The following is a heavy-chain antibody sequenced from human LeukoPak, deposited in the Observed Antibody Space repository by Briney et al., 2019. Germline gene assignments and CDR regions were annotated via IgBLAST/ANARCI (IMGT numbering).Heavy chain of an antibody. V-gene: IGHV1-3*01. Sequence: ASVKVSCKASGYTFTSYAMHWVRQAPGQRLEWMGWINAGNGNTKYSHKFQGRVTITRDTSASTAYMELSSLRSEDTAVYYCAREGGGHYYDSSGYYSWGQGTLVTVSS. CDR2: INAGNGNT. J-gene: IGHJ4*02. CDR1: GYTFTSYA. D-gene: IGHD3-22*01. CDR3: AREGGGHYYDSSGYYS.